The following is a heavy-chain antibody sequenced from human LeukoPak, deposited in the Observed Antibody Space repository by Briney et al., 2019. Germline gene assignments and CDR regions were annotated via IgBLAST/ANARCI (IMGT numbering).Heavy chain of an antibody. D-gene: IGHD3-10*01. CDR2: IRYDVSNK. CDR1: GFTFSSYG. V-gene: IGHV3-30*02. J-gene: IGHJ6*03. CDR3: ARVRGYYYYMDV. Sequence: GGSLRLSCAASGFTFSSYGMHWVRQAPGKGLEWVAFIRYDVSNKYYADSVKGRFTISRDNSKNTLYLQMNSLRVEDTSVYYCARVRGYYYYMDVWGKGTTVTVSS.